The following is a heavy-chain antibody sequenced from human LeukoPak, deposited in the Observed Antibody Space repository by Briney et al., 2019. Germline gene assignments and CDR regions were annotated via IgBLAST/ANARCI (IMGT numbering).Heavy chain of an antibody. CDR1: GFTFSNAW. CDR2: IKRKTDGGTT. J-gene: IGHJ4*02. D-gene: IGHD3-22*01. CDR3: TTDPNYYDSSGYPHDY. V-gene: IGHV3-15*01. Sequence: SGGSLRLSCAASGFTFSNAWMSWVRQAPGKGLEWVGGIKRKTDGGTTDYAAPVKGRFTISRDDSKNTLYLQMNSLKTEDTAVYYCTTDPNYYDSSGYPHDYWGQGTLVTVSS.